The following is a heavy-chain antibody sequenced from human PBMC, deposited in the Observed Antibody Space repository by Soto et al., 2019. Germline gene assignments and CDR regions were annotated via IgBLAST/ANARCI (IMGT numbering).Heavy chain of an antibody. CDR2: ITSSSTRNI. CDR1: GFPFSTYT. J-gene: IGHJ6*02. CDR3: ARDDPIFGAIPRMDI. D-gene: IGHD3-3*01. V-gene: IGHV3-21*06. Sequence: PGGSLRLSCSASGFPFSTYTVYWVRQAPGKGLEWVSSITSSSTRNIFYADSVKGRFTISRDNANNILYLQMNNLRVEDTAVYYCARDDPIFGAIPRMDIWGQGTTVTVSS.